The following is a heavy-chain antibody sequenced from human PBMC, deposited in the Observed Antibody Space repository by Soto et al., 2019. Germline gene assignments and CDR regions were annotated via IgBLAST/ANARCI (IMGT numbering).Heavy chain of an antibody. V-gene: IGHV1-8*01. Sequence: GASVKVACTASGYTFTSYDINWVRQATGQGLEWMGWMNPNSGNTGYAQKFQGRVTMTRNTSISTAYMELSSLRSEDTAVYYCARGYNGLRAVPFMDVWGQGTTVTVSS. CDR1: GYTFTSYD. J-gene: IGHJ6*02. CDR3: ARGYNGLRAVPFMDV. CDR2: MNPNSGNT. D-gene: IGHD2-8*01.